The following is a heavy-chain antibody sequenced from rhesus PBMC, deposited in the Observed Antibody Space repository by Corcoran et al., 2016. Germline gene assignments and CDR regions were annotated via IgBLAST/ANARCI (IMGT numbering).Heavy chain of an antibody. Sequence: QVQLQESGPGLVKPSETLSLTCAVSGASISSYWWSWIRQPPGKGLEWIGEINGNRGSTHDNPSLKSRVTISKDASKNQFSLKLSSVTAADTAVYYCARDLASSGSDYWGQGVLVTVSS. CDR3: ARDLASSGSDY. V-gene: IGHV4-80*01. D-gene: IGHD6-31*01. J-gene: IGHJ4*01. CDR2: INGNRGST. CDR1: GASISSYW.